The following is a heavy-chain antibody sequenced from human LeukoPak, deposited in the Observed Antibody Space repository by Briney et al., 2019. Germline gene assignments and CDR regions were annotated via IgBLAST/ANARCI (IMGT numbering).Heavy chain of an antibody. V-gene: IGHV4-39*01. CDR3: ARAPSSGWYNWFDP. CDR2: IYYSGST. J-gene: IGHJ5*02. Sequence: SETLSLTCTVSGGSISSSSYYWGWIRQPPGKGLEWIGSIYYSGSTYYNPSLKSRVTISVDTSKNQFSLKLSSVTAADTAVYYCARAPSSGWYNWFDPWGQGTLVTVSS. CDR1: GGSISSSSYY. D-gene: IGHD6-19*01.